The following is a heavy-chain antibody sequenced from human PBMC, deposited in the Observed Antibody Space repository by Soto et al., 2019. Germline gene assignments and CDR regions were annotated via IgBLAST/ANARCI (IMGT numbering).Heavy chain of an antibody. CDR3: ARGSVWYGSGRSYYYDGMSV. J-gene: IGHJ6*04. V-gene: IGHV4-34*01. CDR1: GGSFSGYY. D-gene: IGHD3-10*01. CDR2: INHSGST. Sequence: PETLSLTCSVYGGSFSGYYWSWIRQPPGKGLEWIGEINHSGSTNYNPSLKSRVTISVDTSKNQFSLKLSSVTAADTAGYYCARGSVWYGSGRSYYYDGMSVWGKWTTGT.